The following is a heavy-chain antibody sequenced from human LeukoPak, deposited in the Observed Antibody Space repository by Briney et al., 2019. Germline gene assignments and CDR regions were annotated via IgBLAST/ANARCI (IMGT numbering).Heavy chain of an antibody. CDR1: GDTVSSKSGA. V-gene: IGHV6-1*01. Sequence: SQTLSLTCVISGDTVSSKSGAWNWIRQSPSRGLEWLGRTYYRSEWFTDYEESVKSRIIINADTSKNQISLQLKSVSPEDTAVYYCASEQGGSFHHWGQGTLVFVSS. CDR2: TYYRSEWFT. J-gene: IGHJ1*01. D-gene: IGHD3-16*01. CDR3: ASEQGGSFHH.